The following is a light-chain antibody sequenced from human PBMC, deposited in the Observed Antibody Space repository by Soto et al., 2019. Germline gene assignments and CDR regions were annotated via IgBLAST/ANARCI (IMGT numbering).Light chain of an antibody. J-gene: IGKJ1*01. Sequence: DIQMTQSPSSLSASVGDRVTITCRASQGISNYLAWYQQRPGKVPKLLIYAASTLHSGVPSRFSGSGSATDLSLTISSLQPEDVATYYCLKYNSAPWTFGQGNKVEIK. CDR3: LKYNSAPWT. CDR1: QGISNY. V-gene: IGKV1-27*01. CDR2: AAS.